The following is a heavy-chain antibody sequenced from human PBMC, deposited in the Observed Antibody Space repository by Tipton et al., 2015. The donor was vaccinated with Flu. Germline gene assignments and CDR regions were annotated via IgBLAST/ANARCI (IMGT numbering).Heavy chain of an antibody. V-gene: IGHV4-39*07. D-gene: IGHD3-16*01. J-gene: IGHJ4*02. CDR1: GGSIGSSTYY. Sequence: TLSLTCTVFGGSIGSSTYYWGWIRQPPGKGLEWIGSLYDSGITYYNPSFKSRVTISLDTSKNQFSLKLISVTAADTAVYYCARSSSAYDYVWGGSYYFDFWGQGTLVTVSS. CDR3: ARSSSAYDYVWGGSYYFDF. CDR2: LYDSGIT.